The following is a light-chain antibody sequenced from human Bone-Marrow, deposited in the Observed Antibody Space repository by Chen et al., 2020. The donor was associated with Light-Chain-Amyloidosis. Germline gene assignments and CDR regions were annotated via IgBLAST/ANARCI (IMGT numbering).Light chain of an antibody. J-gene: IGKJ1*01. CDR1: QSIRGY. CDR3: QQYNNWPLT. V-gene: IGKV3-15*01. CDR2: GAS. Sequence: VMTQSPVALSVSPGDTATLSCRASQSIRGYLAWYQQRPGQAPRLLIYGASARATGIPARFSGSGFETDFTLTISTIQSEDFAVYYCQQYNNWPLTFGQGTRVDIK.